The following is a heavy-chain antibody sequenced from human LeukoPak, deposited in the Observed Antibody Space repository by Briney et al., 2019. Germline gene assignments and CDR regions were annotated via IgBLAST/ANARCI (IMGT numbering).Heavy chain of an antibody. CDR2: IYYSGST. D-gene: IGHD2-2*01. J-gene: IGHJ5*02. CDR3: ARQRGYCSSISCYAWFDP. CDR1: GASISSSSYY. Sequence: SETLSLTCTVSGASISSSSYYWGWIRQPPGKGLEWIGSIYYSGSTDYNPSLKSRFSISIDTSKNQFSLKLSSVTAADTAVYYCARQRGYCSSISCYAWFDPWGQGTLVTVSS. V-gene: IGHV4-39*01.